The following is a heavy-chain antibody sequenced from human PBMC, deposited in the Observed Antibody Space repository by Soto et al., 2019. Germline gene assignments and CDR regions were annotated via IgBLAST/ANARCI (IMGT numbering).Heavy chain of an antibody. J-gene: IGHJ4*02. CDR1: GFLFSIYG. CDR2: ISGSGGST. D-gene: IGHD1-26*01. V-gene: IGHV3-23*01. CDR3: AKGPSYSGDDFPFGY. Sequence: GGSLRLSCAASGFLFSIYGMSWVRQSPGKGLEWVSSISGSGGSTYYADSVKGRFTISRDNSKSTLYLQMSSLRAEDTAVYSCAKGPSYSGDDFPFGYWGQGNXVTVSS.